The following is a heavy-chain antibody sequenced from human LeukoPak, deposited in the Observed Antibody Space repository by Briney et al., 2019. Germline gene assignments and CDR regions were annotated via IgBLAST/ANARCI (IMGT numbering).Heavy chain of an antibody. CDR2: LDPEDGET. D-gene: IGHD6-13*01. CDR1: GSTLSEVS. J-gene: IGHJ4*02. Sequence: ASVKVSCKVSGSTLSEVSMHWVRQAPGKGLEWMGGLDPEDGETIYTQKFQGRVTMTRDTSISTAYMELSRLRSDDTAVYYCARMAAAGRVFDYWGQGTLVTVSS. CDR3: ARMAAAGRVFDY. V-gene: IGHV1-24*01.